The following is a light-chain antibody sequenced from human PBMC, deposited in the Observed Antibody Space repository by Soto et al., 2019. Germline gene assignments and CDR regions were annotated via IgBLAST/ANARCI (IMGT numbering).Light chain of an antibody. CDR3: CSYAGDLAL. J-gene: IGLJ2*01. Sequence: QSVLTQPRAVSGSPGQSVTISCTGTSSDVGGYDFVSWYPQHPGKAPKLMISDVSKRPSGVPDRFSGSKSGNTASLTISGLQAEDEADYYCCSYAGDLALFGGGTKVTVL. V-gene: IGLV2-11*01. CDR1: SSDVGGYDF. CDR2: DVS.